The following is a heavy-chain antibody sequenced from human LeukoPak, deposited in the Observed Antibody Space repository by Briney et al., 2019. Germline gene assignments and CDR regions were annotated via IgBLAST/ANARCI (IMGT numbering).Heavy chain of an antibody. CDR1: GYTFTGYY. J-gene: IGHJ4*02. D-gene: IGHD5-18*01. CDR3: ARDFEDTAMVTLFDY. CDR2: INPNSGGT. Sequence: ASVKVSCKASGYTFTGYYMHWVRQAPGQGLEWMGWINPNSGGTNYAQKFQGRVTMTRDTSIGTAYMELSRLRSDDTAVYYCARDFEDTAMVTLFDYWGQGTLVTVSS. V-gene: IGHV1-2*02.